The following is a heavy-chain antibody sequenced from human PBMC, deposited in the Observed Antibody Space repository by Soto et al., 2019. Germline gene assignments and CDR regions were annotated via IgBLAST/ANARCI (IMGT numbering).Heavy chain of an antibody. D-gene: IGHD6-13*01. Sequence: SETLSLTCVVSGTSVRHFYWSWIRQSAGKGLEWIGRIYSTGTTNFNPSLKSRLTMSMDMSKNQVSLNLTSVTAADTAVYYCVRDRADFSSTYYHYFSVWGRGTLVTVS. V-gene: IGHV4-4*07. J-gene: IGHJ2*01. CDR2: IYSTGTT. CDR3: VRDRADFSSTYYHYFSV. CDR1: GTSVRHFY.